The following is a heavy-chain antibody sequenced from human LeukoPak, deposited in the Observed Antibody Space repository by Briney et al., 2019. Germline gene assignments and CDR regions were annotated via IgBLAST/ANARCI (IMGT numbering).Heavy chain of an antibody. CDR1: GFTFSSYG. CDR2: ISNDGSNK. D-gene: IGHD3-3*01. V-gene: IGHV3-30*18. CDR3: AKDRGSITIFGVVSNWFDP. Sequence: PGGSLRLSCAASGFTFSSYGMHWVRQAPGKGLEWVAVISNDGSNKYYADSVKGRFTISRDNSKNTLYLQMNSLRAEDTAVYYCAKDRGSITIFGVVSNWFDPWGQGTLVTVSS. J-gene: IGHJ5*02.